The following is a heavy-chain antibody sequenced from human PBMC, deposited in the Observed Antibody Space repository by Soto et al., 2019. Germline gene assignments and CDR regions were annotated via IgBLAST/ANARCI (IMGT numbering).Heavy chain of an antibody. CDR1: GYTFTGYY. CDR3: ARAPLWPVAYYFDY. V-gene: IGHV1-2*04. CDR2: INPNSGGT. J-gene: IGHJ4*02. D-gene: IGHD6-19*01. Sequence: ASVKVSCKASGYTFTGYYMHWLRQAPGQGLEWMGWINPNSGGTNYAQKFQGWVTMTRDTSISTAYMELSRLRSDDTAVYYCARAPLWPVAYYFDYWGQGTLVTVSS.